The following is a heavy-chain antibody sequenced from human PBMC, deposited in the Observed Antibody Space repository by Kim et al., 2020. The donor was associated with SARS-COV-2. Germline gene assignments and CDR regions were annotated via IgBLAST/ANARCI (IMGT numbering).Heavy chain of an antibody. J-gene: IGHJ5*02. Sequence: GGSLRLSCAASGFTFSSYSMNWVRQAPGKVLEWVSFISSSSSYIYYADSVKGRFTISRDNAKNSLYLQMNSLRAEDTAVYYCAREDKDQLLDGWFDPWGQGTLVTVSS. V-gene: IGHV3-21*01. CDR3: AREDKDQLLDGWFDP. CDR1: GFTFSSYS. D-gene: IGHD2-2*01. CDR2: ISSSSSYI.